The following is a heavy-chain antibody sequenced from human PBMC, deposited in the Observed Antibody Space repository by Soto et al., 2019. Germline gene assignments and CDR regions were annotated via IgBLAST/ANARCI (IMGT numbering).Heavy chain of an antibody. Sequence: PSETLSLTCTVSGVSVSSGSYYWSWIRQPPGKGLEWIGYIYYSGSTNYNPSFKSRVTISVDTSKNQFSLKLSSVTAADTAVYYCARDLNYYDSSGYYLDYWGQGTLVTVSS. CDR2: IYYSGST. D-gene: IGHD3-22*01. CDR1: GVSVSSGSYY. J-gene: IGHJ4*02. V-gene: IGHV4-61*01. CDR3: ARDLNYYDSSGYYLDY.